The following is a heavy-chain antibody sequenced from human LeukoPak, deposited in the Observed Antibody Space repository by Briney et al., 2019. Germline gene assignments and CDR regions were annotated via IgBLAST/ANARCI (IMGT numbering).Heavy chain of an antibody. V-gene: IGHV1-8*02. CDR1: GYTFTSYG. CDR2: MNPNSGNT. D-gene: IGHD3-22*01. CDR3: ARGGVIKGPYGY. Sequence: ASVKVSCKASGYTFTSYGISWVRQASGQGLEWMGWMNPNSGNTGYAQKFQGRVTMTRNTSISTAYMELSSLRSEDTAVYYCARGGVIKGPYGYWGQGTLVTVSS. J-gene: IGHJ4*02.